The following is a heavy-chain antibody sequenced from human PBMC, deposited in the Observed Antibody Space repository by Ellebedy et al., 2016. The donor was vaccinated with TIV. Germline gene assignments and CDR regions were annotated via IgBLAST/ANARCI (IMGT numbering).Heavy chain of an antibody. CDR3: ERHSHYLFYFNGMDV. V-gene: IGHV5-51*01. CDR1: GYTFTNHW. CDR2: IDPGDSDA. Sequence: PGGSLRLSCKGSGYTFTNHWIAWVRQMPGNGLEWMGIIDPGDSDARYNPSFEGQVTISADTSVTTAYLMLSSLKTSETDTYYCERHSHYLFYFNGMDVWGQGTTVTVSS. J-gene: IGHJ6*02. D-gene: IGHD1-26*01.